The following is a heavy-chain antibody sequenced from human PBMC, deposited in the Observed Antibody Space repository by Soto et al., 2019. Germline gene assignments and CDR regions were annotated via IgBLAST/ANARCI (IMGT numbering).Heavy chain of an antibody. CDR1: GFSLSTNGVG. V-gene: IGHV2-5*02. CDR2: IYWDDDK. J-gene: IGHJ4*02. Sequence: QITLKESGPPLVKPTQTLTLTCTFSGFSLSTNGVGVGWIRQPPRKALEWLALIYWDDDKRYSPSLKNRLTITKDTPKNQVVLTMTNMDPVDTATYYCAHRRMITGEFDYWGQGTLVTVSS. D-gene: IGHD3-16*01. CDR3: AHRRMITGEFDY.